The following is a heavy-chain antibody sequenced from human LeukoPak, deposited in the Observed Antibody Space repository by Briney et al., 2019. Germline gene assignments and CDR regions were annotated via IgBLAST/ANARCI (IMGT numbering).Heavy chain of an antibody. D-gene: IGHD5-12*01. V-gene: IGHV1-69*13. CDR2: IITNLALT. Sequence: SVKVSCKASGSAFSGYTITWVRQAPGQGLEWVGGIITNLALTNYAQKFQGRVTISADDSISTAYMQLRSLTSEDTAFYYCALAFSGYDRWFPEPPDQWGQGTLVTVSS. J-gene: IGHJ4*02. CDR1: GSAFSGYT. CDR3: ALAFSGYDRWFPEPPDQ.